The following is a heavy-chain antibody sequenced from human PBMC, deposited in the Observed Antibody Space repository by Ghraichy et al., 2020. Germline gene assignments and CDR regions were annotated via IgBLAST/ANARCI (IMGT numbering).Heavy chain of an antibody. V-gene: IGHV3-23*01. Sequence: GGSLRLSCAASGFIFSSYVMSWVRQAPGKGLEWVSTITYGGESTVYADSVKGRFTISRDNSKNTLYLQMNSLRAGDTAVYYCAGDGPEGRGDYWGQGTLVTVS. D-gene: IGHD1-14*01. CDR2: ITYGGEST. J-gene: IGHJ4*02. CDR1: GFIFSSYV. CDR3: AGDGPEGRGDY.